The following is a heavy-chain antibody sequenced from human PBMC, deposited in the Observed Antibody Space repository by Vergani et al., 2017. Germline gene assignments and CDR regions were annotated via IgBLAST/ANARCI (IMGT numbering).Heavy chain of an antibody. J-gene: IGHJ6*02. V-gene: IGHV1-69*04. Sequence: QVQLVQSGAEVKKPGSSVKVSCKASGGTFSSYAISWVRQAPGQGLEWMGRIIPILGIANYAQKFQGRVTITADKSTSTAYMELSSLRSEDTAVYYCAREDMDTAYGMDVWGQGTTVTGSS. D-gene: IGHD5-18*01. CDR2: IIPILGIA. CDR3: AREDMDTAYGMDV. CDR1: GGTFSSYA.